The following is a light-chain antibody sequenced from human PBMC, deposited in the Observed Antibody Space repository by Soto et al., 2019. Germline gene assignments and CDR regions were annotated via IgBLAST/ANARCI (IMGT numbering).Light chain of an antibody. V-gene: IGKV3-20*01. CDR2: GSS. CDR3: QQYGRSPWT. CDR1: QSVSSAY. Sequence: EIVLTQSPGTLSLSPGERATLSCRASQSVSSAYLAWYQQKLGQAPRLLIYGSSNRATGIPDRFSGSGSGTDFTLTISRLEPEDFSLYYFQQYGRSPWTFGQGTKVEIK. J-gene: IGKJ1*01.